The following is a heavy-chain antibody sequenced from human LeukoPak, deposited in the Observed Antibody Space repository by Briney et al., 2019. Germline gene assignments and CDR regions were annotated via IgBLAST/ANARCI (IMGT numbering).Heavy chain of an antibody. CDR1: GYTFTGYY. V-gene: IGHV1-2*02. Sequence: ASVKVSCKASGYTFTGYYMHWVRQAPGQGLEWMGWINPNSGGTNYAQKFQGRVTMTRDTSISTAYMELSRLRSDDTAVYYCAREGRSPWLEEARIVVVVAARAFDPWGQGTLVTVSS. D-gene: IGHD2-15*01. CDR3: AREGRSPWLEEARIVVVVAARAFDP. J-gene: IGHJ5*02. CDR2: INPNSGGT.